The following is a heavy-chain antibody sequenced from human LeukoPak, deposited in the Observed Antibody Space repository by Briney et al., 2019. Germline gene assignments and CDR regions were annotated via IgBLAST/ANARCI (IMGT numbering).Heavy chain of an antibody. CDR2: IKQDGSEK. V-gene: IGHV3-7*01. CDR1: GFTFSSYY. CDR3: ARRYFDY. Sequence: GGSLRLSCAASGFTFSSYYMSWVRQAPGKGLEWVANIKQDGSEKYYADSVQGRFTISRDNAKNSLYLQMNSLRVEDTAVYYCARRYFDYWGQGTLVTVS. J-gene: IGHJ4*02.